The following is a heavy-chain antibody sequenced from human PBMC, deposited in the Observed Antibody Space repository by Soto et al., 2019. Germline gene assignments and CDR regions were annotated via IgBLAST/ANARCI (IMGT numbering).Heavy chain of an antibody. V-gene: IGHV3-7*01. Sequence: GGSLRLSCAASGFTFSRYWMGWVRQAPGKGLEWVANIQLDGSEKYYVDSVKGRFTISRDNAKNSLYLQMNSLRAEDTAVYYCARDLGYSSSSANDYWGQGTLVTVSS. CDR2: IQLDGSEK. J-gene: IGHJ4*02. D-gene: IGHD6-6*01. CDR3: ARDLGYSSSSANDY. CDR1: GFTFSRYW.